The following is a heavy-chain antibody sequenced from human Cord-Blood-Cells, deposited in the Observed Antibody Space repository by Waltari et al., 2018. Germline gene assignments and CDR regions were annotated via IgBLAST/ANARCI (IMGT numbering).Heavy chain of an antibody. J-gene: IGHJ3*02. Sequence: QITLKESGPTLVKPTQTLTLTCTFSGFSLSTSGVGVGWIRQPPGKALEWLALIYWDDDKRYSTSLKSRLTITKDTSKNQVVLTMTNMEPVDTATYYCAHRPPNYDFWSGYYDAVDIWGQGTMVTVSS. V-gene: IGHV2-5*02. CDR3: AHRPPNYDFWSGYYDAVDI. CDR2: IYWDDDK. CDR1: GFSLSTSGVG. D-gene: IGHD3-3*01.